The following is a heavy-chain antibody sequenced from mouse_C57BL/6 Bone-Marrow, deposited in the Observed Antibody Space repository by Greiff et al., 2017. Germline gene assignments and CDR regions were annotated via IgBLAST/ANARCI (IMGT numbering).Heavy chain of an antibody. Sequence: DVHLVESGGGLVKPGGSLKLSCAASGFTFSSYAMSWVRQTPEKRLEWVATISDGGSYTYYPDNVKGRFTISRDNAKNNLYLQMSHLKSEDTAMYYCARVPYYDGFDYWGQGTTLTVSS. D-gene: IGHD1-1*01. CDR3: ARVPYYDGFDY. CDR1: GFTFSSYA. CDR2: ISDGGSYT. J-gene: IGHJ2*01. V-gene: IGHV5-4*01.